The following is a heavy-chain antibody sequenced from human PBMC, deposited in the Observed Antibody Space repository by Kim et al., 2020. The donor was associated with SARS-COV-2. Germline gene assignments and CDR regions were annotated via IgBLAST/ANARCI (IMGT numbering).Heavy chain of an antibody. CDR2: IYYSGNT. CDR3: ASVAGWYGY. CDR1: GGSISSYY. J-gene: IGHJ4*02. D-gene: IGHD6-19*01. V-gene: IGHV4-59*01. Sequence: SETLSLTCTVSGGSISSYYWSWLRQPPGKGLEWIGYIYYSGNTNSHPSLTSRVPISVDTSKNQFSLTLSSVTAAATAVYYCASVAGWYGYWGQGTLVTVSS.